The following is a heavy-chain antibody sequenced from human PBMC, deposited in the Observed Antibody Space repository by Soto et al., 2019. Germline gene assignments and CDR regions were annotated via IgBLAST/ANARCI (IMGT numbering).Heavy chain of an antibody. V-gene: IGHV3-7*01. Sequence: GGSLRLSCAASGFTLSSCWMNWLRQAPGKGLEWVANIKQVGSEKYYGDSVKGRFFISRDNAKNSLYLQLNSLRAEDTAVYYCARDADANNWYHYGMDVWGQGTMVTVSS. CDR2: IKQVGSEK. J-gene: IGHJ6*02. D-gene: IGHD1-20*01. CDR3: ARDADANNWYHYGMDV. CDR1: GFTLSSCW.